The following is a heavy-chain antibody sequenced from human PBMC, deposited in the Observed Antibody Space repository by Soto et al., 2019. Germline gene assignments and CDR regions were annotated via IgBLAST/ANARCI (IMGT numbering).Heavy chain of an antibody. Sequence: SETLSHTCAVSGGSISSGGYSWSWIRKPPGKGLEWIGYIYHSGSTYYNPSLKSRVTISVDRSKNQFSLKLSSVTAADTAVYYCARVPGPWGQGTLVTVSS. CDR3: ARVPGP. V-gene: IGHV4-30-2*01. J-gene: IGHJ5*02. CDR1: GGSISSGGYS. CDR2: IYHSGST.